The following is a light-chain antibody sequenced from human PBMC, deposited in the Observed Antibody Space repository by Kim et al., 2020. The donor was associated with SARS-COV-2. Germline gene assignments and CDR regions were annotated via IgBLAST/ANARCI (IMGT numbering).Light chain of an antibody. J-gene: IGKJ1*01. CDR2: KAS. CDR1: QSISDS. CDR3: QQDNTYPWT. Sequence: ASVGDRVTITCRASQSISDSLAWYQQKPGKAPNLLIYKASNLETGVPSRFSGSGSGTEFTLTISSLQPDDFATYYCQQDNTYPWTFGQGTKVEIK. V-gene: IGKV1-5*03.